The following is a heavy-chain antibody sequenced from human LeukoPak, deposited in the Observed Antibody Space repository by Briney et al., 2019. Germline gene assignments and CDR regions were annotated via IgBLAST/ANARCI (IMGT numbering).Heavy chain of an antibody. CDR1: GFTFDDYA. J-gene: IGHJ6*03. V-gene: IGHV3-43*02. CDR2: ISGDGGST. Sequence: GGSLRLSCAASGFTFDDYAMHWVRQAPGKGLERVSLISGDGGSTYYADSVKGRFTISRDNSKNSLYLQMNSLRTEDTALYYCAKDLSVGEYYYYMDVWGKGTTVTVSS. D-gene: IGHD3-16*01. CDR3: AKDLSVGEYYYYMDV.